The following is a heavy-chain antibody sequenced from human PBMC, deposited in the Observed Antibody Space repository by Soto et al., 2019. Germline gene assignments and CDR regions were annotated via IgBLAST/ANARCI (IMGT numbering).Heavy chain of an antibody. Sequence: SVKVSCQASGGTFSSYAISWVRQAPGQGLEWMGGIIPIFGTSKYAQKFQGRVTITADESTSTVYMELSTLRPEDTAVYYCAREGFVLVPTTVNSDYYYSAMDVWGQGTTVTVSS. V-gene: IGHV1-69*13. J-gene: IGHJ6*02. CDR1: GGTFSSYA. D-gene: IGHD4-17*01. CDR3: AREGFVLVPTTVNSDYYYSAMDV. CDR2: IIPIFGTS.